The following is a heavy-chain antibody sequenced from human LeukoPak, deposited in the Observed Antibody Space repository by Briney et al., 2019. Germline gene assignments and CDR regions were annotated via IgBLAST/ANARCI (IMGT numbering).Heavy chain of an antibody. J-gene: IGHJ4*02. CDR1: GGSISSSSYY. CDR3: ARSLDFWSGYLY. D-gene: IGHD3-3*01. CDR2: IYYSGST. V-gene: IGHV4-39*07. Sequence: PSETLSLTCTVSGGSISSSSYYWGWIRQPPGKGLEWIGSIYYSGSTYYNPSLKSRVTISVDTSKNQFSLKLSSVTAADTAVYYCARSLDFWSGYLYWGQGTLVTVSS.